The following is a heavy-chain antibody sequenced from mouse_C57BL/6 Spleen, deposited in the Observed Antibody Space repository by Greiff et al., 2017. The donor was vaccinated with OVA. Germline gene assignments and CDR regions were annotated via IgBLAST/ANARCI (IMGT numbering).Heavy chain of an antibody. CDR2: INYDGSST. D-gene: IGHD2-3*01. CDR1: GFTFSDYY. V-gene: IGHV5-16*01. CDR3: ARRAVYDYYAMDN. J-gene: IGHJ4*01. Sequence: EVKLVESEGGLVQPGSSMKLSCTASGFTFSDYYMAWVRQVPEKGLEWVANINYDGSSTYYLDSLKSRFILSRDNAKKVLYLRMSSLKSEDTATYYCARRAVYDYYAMDNWGQGTSVTVSS.